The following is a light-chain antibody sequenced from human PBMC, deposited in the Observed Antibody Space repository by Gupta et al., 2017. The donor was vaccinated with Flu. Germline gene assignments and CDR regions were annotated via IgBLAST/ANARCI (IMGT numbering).Light chain of an antibody. CDR3: QKYNSAPQT. Sequence: DIQMTQSPSSLSASVGDRVTITCRASQGIRNYLAWYQQKPGKVPKLLIYAASTLQSGVPSRFSGSGSGTDFTLTISSLKPEDVATYYCQKYNSAPQTFGQGTQVEIK. V-gene: IGKV1-27*01. J-gene: IGKJ1*01. CDR2: AAS. CDR1: QGIRNY.